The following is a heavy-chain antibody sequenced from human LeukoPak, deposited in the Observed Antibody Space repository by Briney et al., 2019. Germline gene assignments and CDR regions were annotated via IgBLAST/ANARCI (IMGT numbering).Heavy chain of an antibody. CDR3: ARESAGWGDNWFDP. V-gene: IGHV4-38-2*02. CDR2: IYHSGST. Sequence: SETLSLTCTVSGYSISSGYYWGWIRQPPGKGLEWIGSIYHSGSTYYNPSLKSRVTISVDTSKNQFSLKLSSVTAADTAVYYCARESAGWGDNWFDPWGQGTLVTVSS. D-gene: IGHD6-13*01. CDR1: GYSISSGYY. J-gene: IGHJ5*02.